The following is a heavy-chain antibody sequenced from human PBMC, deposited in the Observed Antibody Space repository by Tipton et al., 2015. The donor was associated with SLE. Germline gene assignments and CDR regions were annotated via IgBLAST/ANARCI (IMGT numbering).Heavy chain of an antibody. Sequence: SLRLSCAASGFTVSSNYMSWVRQAPGKGLEWVSVIYSGGSTYYADSVKGRFTISRDNSKNTLYLQMNSLRAEDTAVYYCARDPLRGSYYSADAFDIWGQGTMVTVSS. V-gene: IGHV3-66*02. J-gene: IGHJ3*02. CDR3: ARDPLRGSYYSADAFDI. CDR1: GFTVSSNY. D-gene: IGHD3-10*01. CDR2: IYSGGST.